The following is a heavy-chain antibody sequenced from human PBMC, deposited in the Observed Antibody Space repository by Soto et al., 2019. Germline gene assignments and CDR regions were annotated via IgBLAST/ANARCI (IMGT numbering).Heavy chain of an antibody. CDR3: AKDVYGGKTGRWGFDP. D-gene: IGHD4-17*01. CDR2: ISYDGSNK. CDR1: GFTFSSYG. V-gene: IGHV3-30*18. Sequence: QVQLVESGGGVVQPGRSLRLSCAASGFTFSSYGMHWVRQAPGKGLEWVAVISYDGSNKYYADSVKGRFTISRDNSKNTLYLQMNSLRAEDTAVYYCAKDVYGGKTGRWGFDPWGQGTLVTVSS. J-gene: IGHJ5*02.